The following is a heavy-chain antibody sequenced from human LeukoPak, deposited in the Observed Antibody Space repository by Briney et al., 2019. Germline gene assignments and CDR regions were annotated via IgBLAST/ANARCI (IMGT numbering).Heavy chain of an antibody. V-gene: IGHV3-49*04. J-gene: IGHJ4*02. CDR1: GFTFCDYA. CDR2: IRSKAYGGTT. D-gene: IGHD6-19*01. Sequence: GGSLRLSCAASGFTFCDYAMAWVRQAPGKGLEWVGSIRSKAYGGTTQYAASVKGRFTISRDDSTSIAYVQMNSLESEDTAVYHCARVEPLPSSGIEVAADYWGQGTLVTVSS. CDR3: ARVEPLPSSGIEVAADY.